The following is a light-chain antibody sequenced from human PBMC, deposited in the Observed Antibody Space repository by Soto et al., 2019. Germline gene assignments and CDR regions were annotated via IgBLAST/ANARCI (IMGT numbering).Light chain of an antibody. J-gene: IGKJ5*01. CDR3: MQGTYWPPIT. Sequence: EIVMTQSPDTLSVSPGERATLSCRASQSVSDRVVWYQQKSGQAPSLLIYAASTRAAGVPARFSGSGSGTHFTLKISRVEAEDVGIYYCMQGTYWPPITFGQGTRLEIK. V-gene: IGKV3-15*01. CDR2: AAS. CDR1: QSVSDR.